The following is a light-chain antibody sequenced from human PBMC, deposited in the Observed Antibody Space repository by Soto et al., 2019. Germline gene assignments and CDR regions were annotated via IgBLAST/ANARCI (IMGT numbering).Light chain of an antibody. J-gene: IGLJ1*01. V-gene: IGLV2-14*01. CDR3: SSYADSDTLYV. CDR1: SSDVGAYNY. Sequence: QSVLTQPASVSGSPGQSITISCTGTSSDVGAYNYVSWYQQHPGKAPKLLIFEVSSRPSGVSNRFSSSKSGSTASLTISGLQAEDEADYYCSSYADSDTLYVFGTGTKVTVL. CDR2: EVS.